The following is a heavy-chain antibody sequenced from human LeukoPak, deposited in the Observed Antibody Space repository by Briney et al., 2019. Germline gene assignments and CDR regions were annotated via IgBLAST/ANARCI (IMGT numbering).Heavy chain of an antibody. J-gene: IGHJ4*02. CDR3: ATPDSSGYYYLY. Sequence: GASVKVSCKASGYTFTSYYMHWVRQAPGQGLEWMGIINPSGGSTSYAQKFQGRVTISVDTSKNQFSLKLSSVTAADTAVYYCATPDSSGYYYLYWGQGTLVTVSS. CDR2: INPSGGST. CDR1: GYTFTSYY. D-gene: IGHD3-22*01. V-gene: IGHV1-46*01.